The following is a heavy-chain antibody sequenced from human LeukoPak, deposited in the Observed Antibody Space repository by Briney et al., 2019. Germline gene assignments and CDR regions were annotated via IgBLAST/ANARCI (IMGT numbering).Heavy chain of an antibody. CDR1: GYTFTDYY. V-gene: IGHV1-2*02. CDR2: INPNDGDT. CDR3: ERANFLYCSSSTCLFDY. Sequence: ASVKLSFKASGYTFTDYYIHRGRQAPGQGFEWMGWINPNDGDTNYAQKFQGRGTMTRDTSISTAHMQVSRVRADDTAVYYCERANFLYCSSSTCLFDYWGKGTLVTVSS. J-gene: IGHJ4*02. D-gene: IGHD2-2*01.